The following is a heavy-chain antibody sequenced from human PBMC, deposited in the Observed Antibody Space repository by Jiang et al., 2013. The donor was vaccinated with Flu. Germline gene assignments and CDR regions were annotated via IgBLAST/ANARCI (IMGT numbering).Heavy chain of an antibody. CDR1: GDSVSSNDAT. CDR3: ARXTGGLQGYFDL. V-gene: IGHV6-1*01. D-gene: IGHD7-27*01. CDR2: TYSRSKWYH. Sequence: GPGLVKTSETLSLTCVISGDSVSSNDATWNWIRQSPSRGLEWLGRTYSRSKWYHDYAKSVESRITINPDTAKNQFSLRLNSATPDDAAVYYCARXTGGLQGYFDLWG. J-gene: IGHJ4*03.